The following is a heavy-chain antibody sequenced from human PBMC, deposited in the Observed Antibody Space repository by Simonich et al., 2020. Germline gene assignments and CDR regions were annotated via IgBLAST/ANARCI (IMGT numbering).Heavy chain of an antibody. D-gene: IGHD6-13*01. CDR3: ARGLRVAAAGTAFQH. CDR1: GGSFSGYY. J-gene: IGHJ1*01. CDR2: INHRGST. V-gene: IGHV4-34*01. Sequence: QVQLQQWGAGLLKPSETLSLTCAVYGGSFSGYYWSWIRQPPGKGLGWIGEINHRGSTNNNPSLKSRVTISVDTSKNQFSLKRSSVTAADTAVYYCARGLRVAAAGTAFQHWGQGTLVTVSS.